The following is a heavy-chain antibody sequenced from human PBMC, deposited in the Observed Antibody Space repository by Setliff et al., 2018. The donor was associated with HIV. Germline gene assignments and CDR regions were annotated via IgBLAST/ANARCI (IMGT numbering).Heavy chain of an antibody. V-gene: IGHV4-61*09. CDR2: IYTSGST. J-gene: IGHJ4*02. Sequence: SETLSLTCTVSGGSISSGSYYWSWIRQPAGKGLEWIGHIYTSGSTNYNPSLKSRVTISVDTSKNQFSLKLSSVTAADTAVYHCARRGGITTTVQGPPPFDFWGPGTLVTVSS. CDR1: GGSISSGSYY. D-gene: IGHD3-22*01. CDR3: ARRGGITTTVQGPPPFDF.